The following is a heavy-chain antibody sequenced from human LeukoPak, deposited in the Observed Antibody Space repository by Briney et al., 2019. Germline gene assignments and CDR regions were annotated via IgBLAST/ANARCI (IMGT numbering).Heavy chain of an antibody. Sequence: SETLSLTCTVSGGSISSHYWSWIRQPPGKGLEWIGYIYYSGSTNYNPYLKSRVTISVDTSKNQFSLKLSSVTAADTAVYYWARDNQGRGDFDYWGQGTLVTVSS. J-gene: IGHJ4*02. V-gene: IGHV4-59*11. CDR1: GGSISSHY. CDR2: IYYSGST. CDR3: ARDNQGRGDFDY. D-gene: IGHD1-26*01.